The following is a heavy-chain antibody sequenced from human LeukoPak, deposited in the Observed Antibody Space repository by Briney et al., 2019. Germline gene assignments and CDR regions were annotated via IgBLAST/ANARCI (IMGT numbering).Heavy chain of an antibody. V-gene: IGHV6-1*01. D-gene: IGHD1-1*01. CDR3: ARVGGTYSYGMDV. CDR1: GDSVSSNNAA. Sequence: SQTLSLTCAISGDSVSSNNAAWSWIRQSPSRGLEWLGRTFYRSKWYNDYAVSVKSRITINPDTSKNQFSLQLNSVTPEDTAVYYCARVGGTYSYGMDVWGQGTTVTVSS. J-gene: IGHJ6*02. CDR2: TFYRSKWYN.